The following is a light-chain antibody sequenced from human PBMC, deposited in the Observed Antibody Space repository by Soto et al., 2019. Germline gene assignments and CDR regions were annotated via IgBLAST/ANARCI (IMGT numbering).Light chain of an antibody. V-gene: IGLV2-14*03. CDR1: SSDVGAYNY. CDR3: SSYTIRSTVV. J-gene: IGLJ2*01. CDR2: DVA. Sequence: QSALTQPASVSGSPGQSITISCTGTSSDVGAYNYVSWYQHHPGKAPKLMIYDVANWPSGVSNRFSGSKSGNTASLTISGLQAEDEADYYCSSYTIRSTVVFGGGTKLTVL.